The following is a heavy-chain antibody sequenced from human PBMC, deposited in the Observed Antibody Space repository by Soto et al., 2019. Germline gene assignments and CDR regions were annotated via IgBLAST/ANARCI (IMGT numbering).Heavy chain of an antibody. CDR3: ARGYPPSIFSTGLGTSYWFDA. CDR1: GGSFSGYY. V-gene: IGHV4-34*01. D-gene: IGHD2-21*01. J-gene: IGHJ5*02. CDR2: INHRGTT. Sequence: QVQLQQWGAGPLRPSETLSLTCAVYGGSFSGYYWSWIRQSPGKGLEWIAEINHRGTTNHNPSLKSRVTWTVDMSKNQFSLRVKSVSAADTAVYYCARGYPPSIFSTGLGTSYWFDAWGQGTVVTVS.